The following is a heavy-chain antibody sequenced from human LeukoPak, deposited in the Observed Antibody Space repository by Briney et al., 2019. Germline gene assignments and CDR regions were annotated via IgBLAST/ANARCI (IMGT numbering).Heavy chain of an antibody. J-gene: IGHJ4*02. D-gene: IGHD3-22*01. CDR2: IIPIFGTG. Sequence: GASVTVSCKASGDTFSSYAISWVRQAPGQGLEWMGGIIPIFGTGNYAQKFQGRVTITADESTRTAYMELRTLRSEDTAIYYCARGSGETGGYYYVYWGRGTPVTVSS. CDR3: ARGSGETGGYYYVY. CDR1: GDTFSSYA. V-gene: IGHV1-69*13.